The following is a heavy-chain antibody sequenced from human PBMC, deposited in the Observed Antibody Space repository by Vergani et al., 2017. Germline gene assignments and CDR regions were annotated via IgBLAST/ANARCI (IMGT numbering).Heavy chain of an antibody. J-gene: IGHJ3*02. CDR3: ARGSYYYDSSGSLQYAFDI. CDR1: GYTFTSYD. D-gene: IGHD3-22*01. Sequence: QVQLVQSGAEVKKPGSSVKVSCKASGYTFTSYDINWVQQATGQGLEWMGWMNPNSGNTGYAQKFQGRVTMTRNTSISTAYMELSSLRSEDTAVYYCARGSYYYDSSGSLQYAFDIWGQGTMVTVSS. V-gene: IGHV1-8*01. CDR2: MNPNSGNT.